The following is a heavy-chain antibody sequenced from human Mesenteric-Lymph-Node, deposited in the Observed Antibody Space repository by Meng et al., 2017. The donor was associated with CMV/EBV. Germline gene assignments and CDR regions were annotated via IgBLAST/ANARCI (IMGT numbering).Heavy chain of an antibody. Sequence: GESLKISCAASGFTFSSYAMHWVRQAPGKGQEWVAVISYDLTNEHYADSVKGRFTISRDNSKNTLYLQMNSLRAEDTAVYYCARDFIWSGPPDRDYWGQGTLVTVSS. V-gene: IGHV3-30*14. D-gene: IGHD3-3*01. CDR3: ARDFIWSGPPDRDY. CDR1: GFTFSSYA. J-gene: IGHJ4*02. CDR2: ISYDLTNE.